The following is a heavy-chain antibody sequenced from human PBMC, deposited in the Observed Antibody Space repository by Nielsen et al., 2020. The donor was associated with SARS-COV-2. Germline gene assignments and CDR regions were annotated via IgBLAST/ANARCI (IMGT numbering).Heavy chain of an antibody. J-gene: IGHJ6*02. CDR2: ISGSGGST. Sequence: GGSLRLSYAASGFTFSSYAMSWVRQAPGKGLEWVSAISGSGGSTYYADSVKGRFTISRDNSKNTLYLQMNSLRAEDTAVYYCAKDLGLYTISRSLVDVWSQVTTVTVSS. CDR1: GFTFSSYA. V-gene: IGHV3-23*01. CDR3: AKDLGLYTISRSLVDV. D-gene: IGHD3-10*01.